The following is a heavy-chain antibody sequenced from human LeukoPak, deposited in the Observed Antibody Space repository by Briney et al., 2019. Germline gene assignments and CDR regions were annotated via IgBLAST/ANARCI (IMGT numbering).Heavy chain of an antibody. J-gene: IGHJ4*02. Sequence: SETLSLTCTVSGYSISSGHYWGWIRQPPGKGLEWIGSIYHSGSTYYNPSLKSRVTISVDTSKNQFSLKLSSVTAADTAVYYCAREDSSSWYGYWGQGTLVTVSS. CDR2: IYHSGST. V-gene: IGHV4-38-2*02. CDR3: AREDSSSWYGY. CDR1: GYSISSGHY. D-gene: IGHD6-13*01.